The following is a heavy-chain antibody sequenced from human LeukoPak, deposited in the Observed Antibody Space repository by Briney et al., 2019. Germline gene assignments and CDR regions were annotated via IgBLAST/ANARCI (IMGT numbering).Heavy chain of an antibody. V-gene: IGHV1-8*01. J-gene: IGHJ6*02. D-gene: IGHD4-11*01. CDR1: GYTFTSYD. CDR3: ARGIYSNRSYYYYYGMDV. Sequence: ASVKVSCKASGYTFTSYDIYWVRQATGQGLEWMGWMHPNSGNTGYAQKFQGRVTMTRNTSISTAYMELSSLRSEDTAVYYCARGIYSNRSYYYYYGMDVWGQGTTVTVSS. CDR2: MHPNSGNT.